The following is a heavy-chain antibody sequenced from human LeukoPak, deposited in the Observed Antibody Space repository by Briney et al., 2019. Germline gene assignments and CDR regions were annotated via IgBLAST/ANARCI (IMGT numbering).Heavy chain of an antibody. Sequence: GGSLRLSCAASGFTFSSSAMSWVRQAPGKGLEWVSGISGSGDSTYHADSVKGRFTISRDNSKNTVNLQMNSLRAEDTAVYYCARDGCSGGNCYTVLDYWGQGTLVTVSS. CDR3: ARDGCSGGNCYTVLDY. CDR2: ISGSGDST. D-gene: IGHD2-15*01. CDR1: GFTFSSSA. J-gene: IGHJ4*02. V-gene: IGHV3-23*01.